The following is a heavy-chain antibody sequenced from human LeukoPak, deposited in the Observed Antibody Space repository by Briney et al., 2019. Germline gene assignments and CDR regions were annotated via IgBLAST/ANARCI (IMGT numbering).Heavy chain of an antibody. D-gene: IGHD1-1*01. Sequence: SKTLSLTCAVSGGSISSNNWWGWVRQPPGKGLEWIGEIYHSGSPNYNPSLKSRVTISVDKSRNHFSLNLSSVTAADTAVYYCARVNINNWHSCDYWGQGTLVTVSS. J-gene: IGHJ4*02. V-gene: IGHV4-4*02. CDR2: IYHSGSP. CDR3: ARVNINNWHSCDY. CDR1: GGSISSNNW.